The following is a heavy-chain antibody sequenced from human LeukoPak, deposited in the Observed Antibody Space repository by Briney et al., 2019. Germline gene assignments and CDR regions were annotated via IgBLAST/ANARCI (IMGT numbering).Heavy chain of an antibody. V-gene: IGHV1-2*02. Sequence: GASVKVSCKASGYTFTGYYMHWVRQAPGQGLEWMGWINPNSGDTKYLQKFQGRVTMTTDTSISTAYMELSSLRSDDTAVYYCARDVGECTNGVCFSNADNWFDPWGQGTLVTVSS. D-gene: IGHD2-8*01. CDR3: ARDVGECTNGVCFSNADNWFDP. CDR2: INPNSGDT. CDR1: GYTFTGYY. J-gene: IGHJ5*02.